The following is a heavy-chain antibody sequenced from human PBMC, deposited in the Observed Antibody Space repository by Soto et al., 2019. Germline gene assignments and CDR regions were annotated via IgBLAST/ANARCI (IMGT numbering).Heavy chain of an antibody. V-gene: IGHV4-39*01. CDR2: IYYSVMT. CDR1: GGSVSSTNHY. Sequence: PSETLSLTCTVSGGSVSSTNHYWGWVRQPPGKGLEWIGDIYYSVMTRYNPSLKSRVTISVDTSKDQFSLKLTSVTAADTAVYYCARHGYYYDSTGYYYFVWGQGTQVTVSS. J-gene: IGHJ4*02. CDR3: ARHGYYYDSTGYYYFV. D-gene: IGHD3-22*01.